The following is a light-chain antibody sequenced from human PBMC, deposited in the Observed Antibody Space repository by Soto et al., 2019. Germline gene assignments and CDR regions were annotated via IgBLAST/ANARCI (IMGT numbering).Light chain of an antibody. CDR2: GAS. CDR1: EAISIY. Sequence: DTQMTQSPYSLSASVGDRVTITCRASEAISIYLAWYQQKPGKVPNLLIYGASTLQSGVASRFSGSGSGTDVTLTISSLLPEDVATYYCQKYNNVPFPFGPGTKVGIK. CDR3: QKYNNVPFP. V-gene: IGKV1-27*01. J-gene: IGKJ3*01.